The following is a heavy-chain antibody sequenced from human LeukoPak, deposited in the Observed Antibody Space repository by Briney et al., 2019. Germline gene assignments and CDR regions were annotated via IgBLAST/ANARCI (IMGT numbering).Heavy chain of an antibody. D-gene: IGHD6-13*01. V-gene: IGHV3-23*01. CDR2: ISSSGNT. Sequence: AGTLRLSCAASGFTFSRSAMTWVRQSPGKGLDWVSNISSSGNTYYADSVKGRFTISRDNSKNMLYLQMNSLRAEDTAVYYFVKGRISEHGLDFWRQGTLVTVSS. CDR3: VKGRISEHGLDF. CDR1: GFTFSRSA. J-gene: IGHJ4*02.